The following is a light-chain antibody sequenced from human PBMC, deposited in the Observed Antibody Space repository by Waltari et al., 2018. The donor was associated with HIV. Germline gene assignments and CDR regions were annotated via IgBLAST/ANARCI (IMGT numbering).Light chain of an antibody. CDR3: SAWDRSLSAVV. CDR1: RDNVGNHG. V-gene: IGLV10-54*04. CDR2: RDN. J-gene: IGLJ2*01. Sequence: QAGLTQPHPVSKGLRQTATLTCTGNRDNVGNHGATWLQQHQGHPPKLLFYRDNKRPSGISERFSASRSGNTASLTITGLQPEDEADYICSAWDRSLSAVVFGGGTTLIVL.